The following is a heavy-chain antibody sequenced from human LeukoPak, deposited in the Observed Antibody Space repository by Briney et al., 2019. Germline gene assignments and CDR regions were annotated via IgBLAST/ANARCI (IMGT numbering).Heavy chain of an antibody. V-gene: IGHV4-59*10. CDR3: ARLAAAGTENWFDP. J-gene: IGHJ5*02. CDR1: GGSFSGYY. D-gene: IGHD6-13*01. Sequence: SETLSLTCAVYGGSFSGYYWSWIRQPAGKGLEWIGRIYTSGSTNYNPSLKSRVTMSVDTSKNQFSLKLSSVTAADTAVYYCARLAAAGTENWFDPWGQGTLVTVSS. CDR2: IYTSGST.